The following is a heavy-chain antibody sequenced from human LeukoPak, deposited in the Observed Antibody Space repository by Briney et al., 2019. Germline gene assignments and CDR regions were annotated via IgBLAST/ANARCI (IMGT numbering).Heavy chain of an antibody. V-gene: IGHV3-30*02. Sequence: GGSLRLSCAASGFTFSSYGMHWVRQAPGKGLEWVAFIRYDGSNKYYADSVKGRFTISRDSSKNTLYLQMNSLRAEDTAVYYCAKAYHYYYGSGSSDYWGQGTLVTVSS. CDR1: GFTFSSYG. CDR3: AKAYHYYYGSGSSDY. J-gene: IGHJ4*02. D-gene: IGHD3-10*01. CDR2: IRYDGSNK.